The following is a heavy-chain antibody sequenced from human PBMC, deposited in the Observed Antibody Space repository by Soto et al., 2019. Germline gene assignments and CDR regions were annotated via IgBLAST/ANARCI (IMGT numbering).Heavy chain of an antibody. Sequence: QLQLQESGPGLVKPSETLFLTCTVSGASIRSSSYYWVWFLQPPGKGLGGIGSMYYSGSTYSNPTLKSRVNIPTDTSKSQDFLEVACVTATDTDVYYFACGATTRDFDYWGQGTLVTVSS. J-gene: IGHJ4*02. CDR1: GASIRSSSYY. V-gene: IGHV4-39*01. D-gene: IGHD5-12*01. CDR2: MYYSGST. CDR3: ACGATTRDFDY.